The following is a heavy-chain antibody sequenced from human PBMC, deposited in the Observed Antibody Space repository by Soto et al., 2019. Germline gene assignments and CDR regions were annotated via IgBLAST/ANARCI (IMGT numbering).Heavy chain of an antibody. CDR2: IYYSGST. CDR1: GGSISSGDYY. Sequence: SETLSLTCTVSGGSISSGDYYWSWIRQPPGKGLEWIGYIYYSGSTYYNPSLKSRVTISVDTSKNQFSLKLSSVTAADTAVYYCARGYCSSTSCYRHPNWFDPWGRGTLVTVSS. V-gene: IGHV4-30-4*01. CDR3: ARGYCSSTSCYRHPNWFDP. D-gene: IGHD2-2*01. J-gene: IGHJ5*02.